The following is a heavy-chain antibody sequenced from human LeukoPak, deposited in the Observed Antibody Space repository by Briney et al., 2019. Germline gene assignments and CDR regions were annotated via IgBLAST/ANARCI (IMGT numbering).Heavy chain of an antibody. CDR3: ARLSPVAVIAVSYWYFDL. D-gene: IGHD6-19*01. CDR2: IKQDGSEK. CDR1: GFTSSSYW. V-gene: IGHV3-7*01. J-gene: IGHJ2*01. Sequence: GGSLRLSCAASGFTSSSYWMSWVRQAPGKGLEWVANIKQDGSEKYYVDSVKGRFTISRDNAENSLYLQMNSLRAEDTAVYYCARLSPVAVIAVSYWYFDLWGRGTLVTVSS.